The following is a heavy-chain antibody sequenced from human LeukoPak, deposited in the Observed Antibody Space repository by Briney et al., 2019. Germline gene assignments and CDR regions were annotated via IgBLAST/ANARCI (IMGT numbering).Heavy chain of an antibody. J-gene: IGHJ4*02. CDR2: ISGSGAST. CDR1: GFTFSSDA. Sequence: GGSLRLSCAASGFTFSSDAMSWVRQAPGKGLEWVSTISGSGASTFYADSVKGRFTISRDNAKNSLYLQMNSLRAEDTAVYYCARNLGHYYYDSSGYSYYCDYWGQGTLVTVSS. D-gene: IGHD3-22*01. V-gene: IGHV3-23*01. CDR3: ARNLGHYYYDSSGYSYYCDY.